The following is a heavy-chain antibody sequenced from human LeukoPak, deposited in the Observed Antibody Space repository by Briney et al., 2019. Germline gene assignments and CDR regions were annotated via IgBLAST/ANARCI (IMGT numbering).Heavy chain of an antibody. V-gene: IGHV4-34*01. D-gene: IGHD1-26*01. Sequence: SETLSLTCAVYGGSFSGYYWSWIRQPPGKGLEWIGEINHSGSTNYNPSLKSRVTISVDTSKNQFSLKLSSVTAADTAVYYCARESRGPIDYWGQGTLVTVSS. CDR2: INHSGST. J-gene: IGHJ4*02. CDR1: GGSFSGYY. CDR3: ARESRGPIDY.